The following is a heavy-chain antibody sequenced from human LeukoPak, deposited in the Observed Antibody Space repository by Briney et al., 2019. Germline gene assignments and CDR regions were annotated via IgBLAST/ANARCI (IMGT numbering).Heavy chain of an antibody. CDR1: GFTFSSHW. Sequence: GGSLRLSCTASGFTFSSHWMTWVRQPPGKGLEWMANIKEDGSVKYYVDSVKGRFTISRDNTKNALYLQMNSLRADDTAVYFCARDSTWRLDYWGQGTLITVSS. J-gene: IGHJ4*02. CDR3: ARDSTWRLDY. CDR2: IKEDGSVK. D-gene: IGHD5-12*01. V-gene: IGHV3-7*03.